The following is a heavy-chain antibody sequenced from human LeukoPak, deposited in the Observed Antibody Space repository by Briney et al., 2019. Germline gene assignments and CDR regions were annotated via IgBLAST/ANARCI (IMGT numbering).Heavy chain of an antibody. CDR2: ISAYNGNT. Sequence: ASVKVSCEASGYTFTSYGISWVRQAPGQGLEWMGWISAYNGNTNYAQKLQGRVTMTTDTSTSTAYMELRSLRSDDTAVYYCARGRGGFYYYGSGSYRPIDYWGQGTLVSVSS. D-gene: IGHD3-10*01. CDR1: GYTFTSYG. CDR3: ARGRGGFYYYGSGSYRPIDY. J-gene: IGHJ4*02. V-gene: IGHV1-18*01.